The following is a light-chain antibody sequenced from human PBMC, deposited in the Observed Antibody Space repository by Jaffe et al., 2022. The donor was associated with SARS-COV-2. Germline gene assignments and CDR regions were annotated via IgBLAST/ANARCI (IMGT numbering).Light chain of an antibody. J-gene: IGLJ2*01. CDR3: QVWDSSSDHPV. Sequence: SYVLTQPPSVSVPPGQTARIPCGGNNIGSKSVHWYQLKPGQAPVVVVYDDSDRPSGIPERFSGSNSGSTATLTISRVEAGDEADYYCQVWDSSSDHPVFGGGTKLTVL. CDR2: DDS. CDR1: NIGSKS. V-gene: IGLV3-21*02.